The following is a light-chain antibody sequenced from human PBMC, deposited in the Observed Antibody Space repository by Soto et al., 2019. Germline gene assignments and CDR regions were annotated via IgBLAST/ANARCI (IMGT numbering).Light chain of an antibody. Sequence: IVLTQSPGTLSLSPGERGALSCRASQSVSSNYVAWYQQKPGLAPRLLIYDVSIRATGIPDRFSGSGSGSDFTLTISRLEPEDFAVYYCQHYFSSSITFGQGTRLEIK. CDR2: DVS. CDR3: QHYFSSSIT. J-gene: IGKJ5*01. CDR1: QSVSSNY. V-gene: IGKV3D-20*01.